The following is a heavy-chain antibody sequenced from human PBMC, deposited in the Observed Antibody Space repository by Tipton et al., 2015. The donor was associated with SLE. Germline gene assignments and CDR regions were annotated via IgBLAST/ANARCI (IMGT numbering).Heavy chain of an antibody. Sequence: TLSLTRTVSGGSVNSGLYYWSWVRQPAGEGLEWIGRIYSSGSPNYNPSLKSRVSISLDTSKNQFSLKLNSVTAADTAVYYCATYSGWFHTWGHGALVTVSS. J-gene: IGHJ5*01. CDR1: GGSVNSGLYY. D-gene: IGHD4-11*01. V-gene: IGHV4-61*02. CDR2: IYSSGSP. CDR3: ATYSGWFHT.